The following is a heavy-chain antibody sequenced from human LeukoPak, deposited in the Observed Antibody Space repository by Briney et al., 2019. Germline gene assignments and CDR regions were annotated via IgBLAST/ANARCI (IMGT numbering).Heavy chain of an antibody. CDR2: INAGNGNT. V-gene: IGHV1-3*01. J-gene: IGHJ4*02. Sequence: ASVKVSCTASEYTFTDYAINWVRQAPGQRLEWMGWINAGNGNTKYSQKFLGRVTITRDTSASTAYMELSSLTSEDTAVYYCARGRWSATTATYYLDFWGQGTLVTVSS. D-gene: IGHD5-24*01. CDR3: ARGRWSATTATYYLDF. CDR1: EYTFTDYA.